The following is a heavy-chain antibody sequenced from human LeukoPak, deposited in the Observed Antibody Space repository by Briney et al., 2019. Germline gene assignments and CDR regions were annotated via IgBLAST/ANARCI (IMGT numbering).Heavy chain of an antibody. D-gene: IGHD4-17*01. CDR3: ARVGLRRWFDP. Sequence: GGSLRLSCAASGFTFSSYSMNWVRRAPGKGLEWVSYISSSSSTIYYADSVKGRFTISRDNAKNSLYLQMNSLRAEDTAVYYCARVGLRRWFDPWGQGTLVTVSS. CDR2: ISSSSSTI. J-gene: IGHJ5*02. V-gene: IGHV3-48*04. CDR1: GFTFSSYS.